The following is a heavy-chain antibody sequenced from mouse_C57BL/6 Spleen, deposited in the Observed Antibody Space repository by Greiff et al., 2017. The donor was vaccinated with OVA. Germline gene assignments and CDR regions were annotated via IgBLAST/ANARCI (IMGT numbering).Heavy chain of an antibody. CDR2: IYPGSGNT. Sequence: QVQLQQSGPELVKPGASVKISCRASGYSFTSYYIHWVKQRPGQGLEWIGWIYPGSGNTKYNEKFKGKATLTADTSSSTAYMQLSSLTSEDSAVYYCARSGGSSPWDYWGQGTSVTVSS. D-gene: IGHD1-1*01. CDR3: ARSGGSSPWDY. CDR1: GYSFTSYY. V-gene: IGHV1-66*01. J-gene: IGHJ4*01.